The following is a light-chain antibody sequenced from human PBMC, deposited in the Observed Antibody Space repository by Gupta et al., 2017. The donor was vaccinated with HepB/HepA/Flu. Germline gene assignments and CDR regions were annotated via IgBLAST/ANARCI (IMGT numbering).Light chain of an antibody. V-gene: IGLV1-40*01. Sequence: QSFLTPPPSVSGAPGQRVTIYFTSSSSNIGAGNHVHWYQHFPGTAPKILIYAYSNRPSGVPDRFSGSKSGTSASLAITGLQAEDEAEYYCQSFDNSLRGSVFGTGTKVTVL. CDR1: SSNIGAGNH. J-gene: IGLJ1*01. CDR2: AYS. CDR3: QSFDNSLRGSV.